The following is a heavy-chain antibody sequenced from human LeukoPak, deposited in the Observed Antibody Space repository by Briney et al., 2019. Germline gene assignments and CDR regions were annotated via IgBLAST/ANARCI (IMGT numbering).Heavy chain of an antibody. V-gene: IGHV5-51*03. CDR3: ARRYYDFWSGSYFDY. CDR1: GYIFTSYW. Sequence: PGESLTLSCTGSGYIFTSYWIGWVRQMPGKGLEWMGIIYPGDSDTRYSPSFQGQVTISADNSISPAYLQWSSLKASDTAMYYCARRYYDFWSGSYFDYWGQGTLVTVSS. D-gene: IGHD3-3*01. CDR2: IYPGDSDT. J-gene: IGHJ4*02.